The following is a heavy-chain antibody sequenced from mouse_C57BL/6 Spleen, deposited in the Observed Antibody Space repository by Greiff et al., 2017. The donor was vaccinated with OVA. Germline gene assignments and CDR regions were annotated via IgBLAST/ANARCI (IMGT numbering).Heavy chain of an antibody. Sequence: QVQLQQPGTELVKPGASVKLSCKASGYTFPSYWMHWVKQRPGQGLEWIGNINPSNGGTNYNEKFKSKATLTVYKSSSTAYMQLSSRTSEDSAVDYCARDRAYYSNWFAYWGQGTLVTVSA. D-gene: IGHD2-5*01. CDR1: GYTFPSYW. J-gene: IGHJ3*01. CDR3: ARDRAYYSNWFAY. CDR2: INPSNGGT. V-gene: IGHV1-53*01.